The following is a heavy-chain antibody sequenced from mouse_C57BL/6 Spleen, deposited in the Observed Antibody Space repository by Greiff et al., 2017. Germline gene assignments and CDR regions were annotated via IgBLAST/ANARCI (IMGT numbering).Heavy chain of an antibody. J-gene: IGHJ4*01. CDR3: AFAYNIYGAMDY. D-gene: IGHD2-12*01. Sequence: QVQLQQPGAELVRPGSSVKMSCKASGYTFTSYWMDWVKQRPGQGLEWIGNIYPSDSDTHYNQKFKDKATMTVDKSSSTAYMQLSSLTSEYSAVYYCAFAYNIYGAMDYWGQGTSLTVSS. CDR2: IYPSDSDT. V-gene: IGHV1-61*01. CDR1: GYTFTSYW.